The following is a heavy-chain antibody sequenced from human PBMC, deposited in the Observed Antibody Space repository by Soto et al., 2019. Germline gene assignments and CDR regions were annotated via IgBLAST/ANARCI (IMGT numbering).Heavy chain of an antibody. CDR2: MNPNSGNT. J-gene: IGHJ2*01. D-gene: IGHD4-17*01. CDR1: GYTFTSYD. Sequence: QVQLVQSGAEVKKPGASVKVSCKASGYTFTSYDINWVRQATGQGLEWMGWMNPNSGNTGYAEKFQGGVTMTRNTTISTAYNELRSLRSEDTAVYYCAVYGGNRYWYFDLWGRGTLVTVSS. CDR3: AVYGGNRYWYFDL. V-gene: IGHV1-8*01.